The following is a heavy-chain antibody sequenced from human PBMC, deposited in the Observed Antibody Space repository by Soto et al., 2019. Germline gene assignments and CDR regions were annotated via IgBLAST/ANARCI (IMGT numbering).Heavy chain of an antibody. CDR1: GFTFSSYA. Sequence: PGGSLRLSCAASGFTFSSYAMSWVRQAPGKGLEWVSAISGSGGSTYYADSVKGRFTISRDNSKNTLYLQMNSLRAEDTAVYYCAKADRASLYYDFWSGYSPFNWFDPWGQGTLVTVSS. D-gene: IGHD3-3*01. CDR3: AKADRASLYYDFWSGYSPFNWFDP. V-gene: IGHV3-23*01. J-gene: IGHJ5*02. CDR2: ISGSGGST.